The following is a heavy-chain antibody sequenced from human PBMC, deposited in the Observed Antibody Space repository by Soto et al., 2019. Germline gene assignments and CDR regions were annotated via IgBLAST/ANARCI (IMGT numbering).Heavy chain of an antibody. Sequence: EVQLLESEGGLVQPGGSLRLSCAASGFTFSNAWMSWVRQAPGKGLEWVGRIKSKTDGGTTDYAAPVKGRFTISRDDSKNTLYLQMNSLKTEDTAVYYCTLRGALAAAGVFDYWGQGTLVTVSS. V-gene: IGHV3-15*01. CDR3: TLRGALAAAGVFDY. CDR1: GFTFSNAW. J-gene: IGHJ4*02. CDR2: IKSKTDGGTT. D-gene: IGHD6-13*01.